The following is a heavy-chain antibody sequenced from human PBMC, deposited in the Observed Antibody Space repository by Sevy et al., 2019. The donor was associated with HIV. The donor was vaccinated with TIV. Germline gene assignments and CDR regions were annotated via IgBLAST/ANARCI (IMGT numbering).Heavy chain of an antibody. CDR2: IWYDGSNK. D-gene: IGHD5-12*01. CDR3: ASDPYPAVSDYVTTDAFDI. J-gene: IGHJ3*02. CDR1: GFTFSSYG. Sequence: GGSLRLSCAASGFTFSSYGMHWVRQAPGKGLEWVAVIWYDGSNKYYADSVKGRFTISRDNSKNTLYLQMNSLRAEDMAVYYCASDPYPAVSDYVTTDAFDIWGQGTKVTVSS. V-gene: IGHV3-33*01.